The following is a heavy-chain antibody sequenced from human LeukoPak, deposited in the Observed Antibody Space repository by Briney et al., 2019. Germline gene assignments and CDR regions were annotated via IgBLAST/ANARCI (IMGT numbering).Heavy chain of an antibody. V-gene: IGHV3-21*01. D-gene: IGHD6-13*01. CDR2: ISSSSSYI. Sequence: SGGSLRLSCAASGFTFSSYSMNWVRQAPGKGLEWVSSISSSSSYIYYADSVKGRFTISRDNAKNSLYLQMNSLRAEDTAVYYCARVEAAAGTLDYWGQGTLVTVSS. CDR1: GFTFSSYS. CDR3: ARVEAAAGTLDY. J-gene: IGHJ4*02.